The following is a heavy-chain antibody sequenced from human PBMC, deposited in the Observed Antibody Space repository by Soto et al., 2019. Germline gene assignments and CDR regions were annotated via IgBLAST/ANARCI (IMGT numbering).Heavy chain of an antibody. J-gene: IGHJ5*02. CDR2: MNPNFGTA. CDR3: ARSLGYCSGGSCYLNWFDP. Sequence: VASVKVSCKASGYTFTSYDINWVRQATGQGLEWMGWMNPNFGTADYAQKFQGRVTITADESTSTAYMELSSLRSEDTAVYYCARSLGYCSGGSCYLNWFDPWGQGTLVTVSS. CDR1: GYTFTSYD. V-gene: IGHV1-69*13. D-gene: IGHD2-15*01.